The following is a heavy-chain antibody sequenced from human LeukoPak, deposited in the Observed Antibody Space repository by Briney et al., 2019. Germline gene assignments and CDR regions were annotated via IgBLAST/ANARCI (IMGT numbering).Heavy chain of an antibody. D-gene: IGHD6-6*01. CDR2: IYYSGST. J-gene: IGHJ4*02. CDR1: GGSIGSYY. Sequence: PSETLSLTCTVSGGSIGSYYWSWIRQPPGKGLEWIGYIYYSGSTNYNPSLKSRVTISVDTSKNQFSLKLSSVTAADTAVYYCARGRIAARLRTFDYWGQGTLVTVSS. V-gene: IGHV4-59*12. CDR3: ARGRIAARLRTFDY.